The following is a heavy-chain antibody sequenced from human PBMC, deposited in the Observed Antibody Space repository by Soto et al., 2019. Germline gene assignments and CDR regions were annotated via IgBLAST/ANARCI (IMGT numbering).Heavy chain of an antibody. V-gene: IGHV1-69*04. CDR3: ATSYGSGYRAFDF. CDR1: GDTFNFYS. Sequence: QVQLVQSGAEVKRPGSSVKVSCKASGDTFNFYSINWVRQAPGLGLEWMGRVNPILSMSNYAKRFQGRVTMTADKSTSTAYMELSVLRSEDTAIYYCATSYGSGYRAFDFWGQGALVTVSS. J-gene: IGHJ4*02. D-gene: IGHD3-10*01. CDR2: VNPILSMS.